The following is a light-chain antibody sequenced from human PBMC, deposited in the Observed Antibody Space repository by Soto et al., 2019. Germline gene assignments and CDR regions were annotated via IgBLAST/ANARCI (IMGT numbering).Light chain of an antibody. Sequence: HSALTQPASVSGSPGQSITISCTGTSGDIGSYNRVSWYQQHPGKAPKLIIYEVTDRPSGVSNRFSGSKSGNTASLTISGLQAEDEAEYYCSSYTNINTRACVFGTGTKLPVL. CDR2: EVT. CDR3: SSYTNINTRACV. V-gene: IGLV2-14*01. CDR1: SGDIGSYNR. J-gene: IGLJ1*01.